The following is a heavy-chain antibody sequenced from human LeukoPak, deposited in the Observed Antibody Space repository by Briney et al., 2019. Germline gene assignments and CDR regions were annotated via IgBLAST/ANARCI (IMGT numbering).Heavy chain of an antibody. D-gene: IGHD3-9*01. J-gene: IGHJ6*04. V-gene: IGHV3-48*03. CDR1: GSTFSSYE. CDR2: ISSSGSTI. Sequence: GGSLRLSCAASGSTFSSYEMNWVRQAPGKGLEWVSYISSSGSTIYYADSVKGRFTISRDNAKNSLYLQMNCLRAEDTAVYYCARGFPSYYDILTGYFYRNGMDVWGKGTTVTVSS. CDR3: ARGFPSYYDILTGYFYRNGMDV.